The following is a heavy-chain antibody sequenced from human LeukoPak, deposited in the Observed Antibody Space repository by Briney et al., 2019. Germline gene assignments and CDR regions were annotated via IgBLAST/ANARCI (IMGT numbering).Heavy chain of an antibody. D-gene: IGHD5-24*01. V-gene: IGHV4-34*01. CDR1: GGSFSGYY. CDR3: ARGLFEMNKIRPFPFDL. J-gene: IGHJ4*02. CDR2: IYHSGGT. Sequence: PSETLSLTCAVYGGSFSGYYWSWIRQPPGMGLEWIGQIYHSGGTKYNGSLKSRVTISVDTSKNQFSLKLNSVTAADTAVYYCARGLFEMNKIRPFPFDLWGQGTLVTVSS.